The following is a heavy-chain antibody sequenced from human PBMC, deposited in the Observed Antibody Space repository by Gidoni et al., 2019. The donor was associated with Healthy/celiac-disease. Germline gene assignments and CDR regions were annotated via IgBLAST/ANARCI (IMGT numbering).Heavy chain of an antibody. D-gene: IGHD3-10*01. CDR2: IIPIFGTA. CDR3: CTDGGGLMDRDVYFDY. J-gene: IGHJ4*02. Sequence: QVQLVQSGAEVKKPGSSVKVSCKASGGTFSSYAISWVRQAPGQGLEWMGGIIPIFGTANYAQKFQGRVTITADKSTSTAYMELSSLRSEDTAVYYCCTDGGGLMDRDVYFDYWGQGTLVTVSS. CDR1: GGTFSSYA. V-gene: IGHV1-69*06.